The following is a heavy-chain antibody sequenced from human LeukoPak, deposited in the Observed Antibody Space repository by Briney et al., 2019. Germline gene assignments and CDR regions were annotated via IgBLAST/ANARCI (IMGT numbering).Heavy chain of an antibody. CDR2: ISSTSIYT. J-gene: IGHJ4*02. CDR1: RFTFSDYY. CDR3: ARKGGYSSSWYSDY. D-gene: IGHD6-13*01. V-gene: IGHV3-11*03. Sequence: PRGSLRLSCAASRFTFSDYYMSSIRQAPGKGLEWVSDISSTSIYTNYADSVKGRFTISRDNSKNSLYLQMNSVRAEDTAVYYCARKGGYSSSWYSDYWGQGTLVTVSS.